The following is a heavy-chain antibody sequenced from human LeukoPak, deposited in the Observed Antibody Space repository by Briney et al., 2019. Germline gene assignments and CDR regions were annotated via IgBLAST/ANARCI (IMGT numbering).Heavy chain of an antibody. Sequence: GGSLRLSCAASGFTFNRNAISRVRQAPGKGLEWVSTIGGSGDKTFYADSVKGRFTISRDNSKNMLHLQMSSLTGEDTALYYCVRRGDASSGWGDHDYWGQGALVTVSS. CDR3: VRRGDASSGWGDHDY. CDR2: IGGSGDKT. J-gene: IGHJ4*02. CDR1: GFTFNRNA. V-gene: IGHV3-23*01. D-gene: IGHD6-19*01.